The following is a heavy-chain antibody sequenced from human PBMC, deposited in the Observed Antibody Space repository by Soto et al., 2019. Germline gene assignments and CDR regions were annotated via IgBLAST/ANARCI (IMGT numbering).Heavy chain of an antibody. D-gene: IGHD2-2*02. V-gene: IGHV1-18*01. CDR2: ISAYNGNT. CDR1: GYAFTNYG. Sequence: ASVKVSCKASGYAFTNYGISWVRQAPGQGLEWMGWISAYNGNTNYAQKLQGRVSMTTDTSTNTAYMELRSLRSDDTAVYYCARDSYCSSDSCYKSVYYYGMDVWGQGTTVTVSS. J-gene: IGHJ6*02. CDR3: ARDSYCSSDSCYKSVYYYGMDV.